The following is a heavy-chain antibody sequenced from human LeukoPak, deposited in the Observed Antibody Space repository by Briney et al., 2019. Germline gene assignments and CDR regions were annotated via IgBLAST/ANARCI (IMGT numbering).Heavy chain of an antibody. CDR1: GFTFSSYA. J-gene: IGHJ5*02. V-gene: IGHV3-30-3*01. CDR3: AREIHRERLFSGFWFDP. D-gene: IGHD5-18*01. Sequence: PGRSLRLSCAASGFTFSSYAMHWVRQAPGKGLEWVAVISYDGSNKYYADSVKGRFTISRDNSKNTLYLQMNSLRAEDTAVYYCAREIHRERLFSGFWFDPWGQGTLVTVSS. CDR2: ISYDGSNK.